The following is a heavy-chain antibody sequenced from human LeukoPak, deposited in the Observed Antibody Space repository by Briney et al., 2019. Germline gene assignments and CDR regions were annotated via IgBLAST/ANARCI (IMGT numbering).Heavy chain of an antibody. V-gene: IGHV3-21*01. Sequence: GGSLRLSCAASGFTFSSYTMNWVRQAPGKGLEWVSSIGSGSSYIYYADSVKGRFSISRDNAKNSLYLQLSSLRVGDTAVYYCARARGSCAGGRCYSEYWGQGTLVTVSS. D-gene: IGHD2-8*02. J-gene: IGHJ4*02. CDR1: GFTFSSYT. CDR3: ARARGSCAGGRCYSEY. CDR2: IGSGSSYI.